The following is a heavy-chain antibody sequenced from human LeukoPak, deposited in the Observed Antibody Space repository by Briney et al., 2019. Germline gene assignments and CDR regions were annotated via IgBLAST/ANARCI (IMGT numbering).Heavy chain of an antibody. Sequence: GGSLRLSCAASGFTFNNYAMSWVRQAPGRGPEWVSPISGSSNGAYYADSVKGRFTISRDNSKNTLFLQMDSLRAEDTAVYYCAKTPDHRGYFAVFDYWGQGTLVTVSS. CDR1: GFTFNNYA. V-gene: IGHV3-23*01. D-gene: IGHD3-22*01. CDR2: ISGSSNGA. CDR3: AKTPDHRGYFAVFDY. J-gene: IGHJ4*02.